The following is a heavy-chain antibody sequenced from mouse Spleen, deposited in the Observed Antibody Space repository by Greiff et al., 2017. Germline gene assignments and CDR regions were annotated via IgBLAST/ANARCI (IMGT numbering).Heavy chain of an antibody. CDR3: ARCEYYFDY. CDR2: INPNNGGT. CDR1: GYTFTDYY. J-gene: IGHJ2*01. Sequence: VQLQQSGPELVKPGASVKISCKASGYTFTDYYMNWVKQSHGKSLEWIGDINPNNGGTSYNQKFKGKATLTVDKSSSTAYMELRSLTSEDSAVYYCARCEYYFDYWGQGTTLTVSS. V-gene: IGHV1-26*01.